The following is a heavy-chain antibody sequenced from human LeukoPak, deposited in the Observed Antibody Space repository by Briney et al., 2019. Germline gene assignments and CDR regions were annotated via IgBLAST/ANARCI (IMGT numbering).Heavy chain of an antibody. CDR2: VSNSGSTI. Sequence: GGSLRLSCAASGFTFSDEYMSWIRQAPGKGLEWISCVSNSGSTIYYADSVKGRFTISRDNVKNSLYLQMNSLRAEDTAVYYCASTVGGSETYYNDHWGQGTLVSVSS. D-gene: IGHD3-10*01. V-gene: IGHV3-11*04. J-gene: IGHJ4*02. CDR1: GFTFSDEY. CDR3: ASTVGGSETYYNDH.